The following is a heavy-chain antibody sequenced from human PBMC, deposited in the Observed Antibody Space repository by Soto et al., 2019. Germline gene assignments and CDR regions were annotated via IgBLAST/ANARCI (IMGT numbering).Heavy chain of an antibody. J-gene: IGHJ1*01. D-gene: IGHD6-13*01. Sequence: GGSLRLSCAASGFTFSSYWMSWVRQAPGKGLEWVANIKQDGSEKYYVDSVKGRFTISRDNAKNSLYLQMNSLRAEDTAVYYCARSTLLVRYSSSRTRPDEYFQHWGQGTLVTVSS. CDR1: GFTFSSYW. CDR3: ARSTLLVRYSSSRTRPDEYFQH. CDR2: IKQDGSEK. V-gene: IGHV3-7*01.